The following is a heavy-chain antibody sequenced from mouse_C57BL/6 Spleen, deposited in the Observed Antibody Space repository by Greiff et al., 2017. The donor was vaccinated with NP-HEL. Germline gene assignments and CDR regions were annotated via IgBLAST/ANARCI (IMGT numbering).Heavy chain of an antibody. CDR3: ARASYDYDGDGFAY. CDR2: ISDGGSYT. CDR1: GFTFSSYA. Sequence: VQLKESGGGLVKPGGSLKLSCAASGFTFSSYAMSWVRQTPEKRLEWVATISDGGSYTYYPDNVKGRFTISRDNAKNNLYLQMSHLKSEDTAMYYCARASYDYDGDGFAYWGQGTLVTVSA. D-gene: IGHD2-4*01. V-gene: IGHV5-4*01. J-gene: IGHJ3*01.